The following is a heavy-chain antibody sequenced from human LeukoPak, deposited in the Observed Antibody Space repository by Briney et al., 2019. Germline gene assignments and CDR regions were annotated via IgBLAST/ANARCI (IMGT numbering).Heavy chain of an antibody. D-gene: IGHD1-7*01. V-gene: IGHV1-2*02. CDR3: ARGLPPLGLGINSNYHFDL. CDR1: GYTFTAYY. CDR2: INPDSGGT. Sequence: ASVKVSCKASGYTFTAYYIHWVRQAPGQGLEWMGSINPDSGGTNYAQKFQGRITMTRDTSITTAYMELSSLTSDDAAVYYCARGLPPLGLGINSNYHFDLWGQGTLVTVSS. J-gene: IGHJ4*02.